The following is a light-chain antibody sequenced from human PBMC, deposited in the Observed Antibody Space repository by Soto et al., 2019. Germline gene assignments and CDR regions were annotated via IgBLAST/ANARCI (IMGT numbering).Light chain of an antibody. CDR1: QSISSY. J-gene: IGKJ3*01. CDR3: QQYGSSRFI. V-gene: IGKV1-39*01. Sequence: DIQMTQSPSSLSASVGDRVTITCRASQSISSYLNWYQQKPGKAPKLLIYAASSLQSGVPSRFSGSGSGTDFTLTISRLEPEDFAVYYCQQYGSSRFIFGPGTKVDIK. CDR2: AAS.